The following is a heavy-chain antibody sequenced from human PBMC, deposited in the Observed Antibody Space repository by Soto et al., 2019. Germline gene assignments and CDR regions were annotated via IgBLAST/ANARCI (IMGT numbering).Heavy chain of an antibody. Sequence: HLQLQESGPGLVKPSETLSLTCAVSGGPMSSSTYYWGWIRQPPGKGLEWIGNIYYSGSIYYNPSLRSVVTISLDTFKNQLSLKLNTLTDVDTPVYYCAMPSGSYLGVPFPFNSWGQGAMVTVSS. CDR3: AMPSGSYLGVPFPFNS. J-gene: IGHJ3*02. CDR2: IYYSGSI. V-gene: IGHV4-39*01. D-gene: IGHD1-26*01. CDR1: GGPMSSSTYY.